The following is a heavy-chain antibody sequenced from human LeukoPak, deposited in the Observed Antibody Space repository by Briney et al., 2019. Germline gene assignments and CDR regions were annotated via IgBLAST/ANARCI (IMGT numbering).Heavy chain of an antibody. D-gene: IGHD6-19*01. V-gene: IGHV4-4*02. J-gene: IGHJ5*02. Sequence: SETLSLTCAVSGGSISSSTWWSWVRQPPGKGLEWIGEIYHSGSTNYNPSLKSRVTISVDKSKNQFSLKLSSVTAADTAVYYCASSLNEFSSGWPWFDPWGQGTLVTVSS. CDR3: ASSLNEFSSGWPWFDP. CDR2: IYHSGST. CDR1: GGSISSSTW.